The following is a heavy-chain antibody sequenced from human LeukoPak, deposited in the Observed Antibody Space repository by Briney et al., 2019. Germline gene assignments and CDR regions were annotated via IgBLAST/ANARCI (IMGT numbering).Heavy chain of an antibody. D-gene: IGHD6-13*01. V-gene: IGHV3-74*01. J-gene: IGHJ4*02. CDR2: INSDGSST. Sequence: GGSLRLSCAASGFTFSSYWMHWVRQAPGKGLVWVSRINSDGSSTSYADSVKGRFTISRDNAKNTLYLQMNSLRAEDTAVYYCARGNIAAAGIHYWGQGTLVTVSS. CDR3: ARGNIAAAGIHY. CDR1: GFTFSSYW.